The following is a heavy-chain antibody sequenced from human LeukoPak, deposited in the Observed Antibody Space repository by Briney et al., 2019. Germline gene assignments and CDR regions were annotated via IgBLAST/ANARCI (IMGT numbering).Heavy chain of an antibody. D-gene: IGHD6-13*01. CDR2: ISGSGGST. Sequence: GGYLRLSCAASGVTFSSYAMCWGRQALGEGLEWVSAISGSGGSTYYADSVKGRFTISRDNSKNTLYLQMNSLRAEDTAVYYCAKARLPSAAAGTSWFDPWGQGTLVTVSS. V-gene: IGHV3-23*01. J-gene: IGHJ5*02. CDR3: AKARLPSAAAGTSWFDP. CDR1: GVTFSSYA.